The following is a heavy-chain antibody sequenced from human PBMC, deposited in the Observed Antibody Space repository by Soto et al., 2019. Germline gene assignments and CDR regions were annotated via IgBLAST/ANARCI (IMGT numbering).Heavy chain of an antibody. CDR2: ISGSGSTI. J-gene: IGHJ6*02. V-gene: IGHV3-48*03. CDR3: AREVTAFGVIIPTPMDV. D-gene: IGHD3-10*01. CDR1: GFTFSGYE. Sequence: GGSLRLSCAASGFTFSGYEMNWVRQAPGKGLEWISYISGSGSTIYYADSVKGRFTISRDNAKKSLYLQMNSLRAEDTAVYYCAREVTAFGVIIPTPMDVWGQGTTVTVSS.